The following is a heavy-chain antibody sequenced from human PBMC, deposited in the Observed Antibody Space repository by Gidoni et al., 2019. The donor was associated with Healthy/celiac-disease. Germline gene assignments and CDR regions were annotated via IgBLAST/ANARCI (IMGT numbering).Heavy chain of an antibody. CDR2: INPNSGGT. V-gene: IGHV1-2*02. CDR3: ARVLRFSESFDY. J-gene: IGHJ4*02. D-gene: IGHD3-10*01. Sequence: QVQLVQSGAEVKKPGAAVRVSCTASGYIFTGYYMHWVRQAPGQGREWRGWINPNSGGTKYAQKVEGRVTMTRDTSISTAYMEQRRLRSDDMAVYYCARVLRFSESFDYWGQGSLVTVSS. CDR1: GYIFTGYY.